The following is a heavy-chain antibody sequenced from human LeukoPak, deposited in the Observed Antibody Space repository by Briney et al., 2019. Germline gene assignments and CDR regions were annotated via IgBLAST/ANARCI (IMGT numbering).Heavy chain of an antibody. CDR3: ARDLDNYDSSAFDY. CDR1: GYTFTSYG. J-gene: IGHJ4*02. Sequence: GASVNVSCKASGYTFTSYGISWVRQAPGQGLEWMGWISAYNGNTNYAQKLQGRVTMTTDTSTSTAYMELRSLRSDDTAVYYCARDLDNYDSSAFDYWGQGTLVTVSP. CDR2: ISAYNGNT. V-gene: IGHV1-18*01. D-gene: IGHD3-22*01.